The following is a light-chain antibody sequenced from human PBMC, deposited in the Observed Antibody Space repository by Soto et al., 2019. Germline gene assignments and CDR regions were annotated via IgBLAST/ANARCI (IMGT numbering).Light chain of an antibody. CDR1: QTVTTTH. CDR3: QQLNSYPWT. Sequence: ELVLTQSPGTLSLSPGERATLSCRASQTVTTTHLAWYQQKPGQAPRLLIYGASSRATGIPDRFSGSGSGTDFTLTISKLEPEDFATYYCQQLNSYPWTFGQGTKVDIK. CDR2: GAS. V-gene: IGKV3-20*01. J-gene: IGKJ1*01.